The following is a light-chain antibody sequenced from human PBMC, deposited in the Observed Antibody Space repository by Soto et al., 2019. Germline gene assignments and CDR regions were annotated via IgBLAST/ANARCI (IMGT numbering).Light chain of an antibody. CDR2: GAS. V-gene: IGKV3-15*01. J-gene: IGKJ2*01. CDR1: QSISSR. CDR3: QQYNNWPPYT. Sequence: EIVMTQSPATLSVSPGERATLSCRASQSISSRLVWYQQKPHQAPRLLIYGASTRATGIPARFSGSGSGTEFTLTISSLQSEDFAVYYCQQYNNWPPYTFGQGTKLEIK.